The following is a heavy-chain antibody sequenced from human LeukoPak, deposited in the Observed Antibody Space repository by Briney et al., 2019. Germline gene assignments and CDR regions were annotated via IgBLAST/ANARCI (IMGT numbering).Heavy chain of an antibody. V-gene: IGHV4-30-4*01. CDR3: ARDGPLGPYGDSFFFGMDV. CDR2: IYYSGST. Sequence: SETLSLTCTVSGGSISSGDYYWSWIHQPPGKGLEWIGYIYYSGSTYYNPSLKSRVTISVDTSKNQFSLKLSSVTAADTAVYYCARDGPLGPYGDSFFFGMDVWGQGTTVTVSS. CDR1: GGSISSGDYY. D-gene: IGHD4-17*01. J-gene: IGHJ6*02.